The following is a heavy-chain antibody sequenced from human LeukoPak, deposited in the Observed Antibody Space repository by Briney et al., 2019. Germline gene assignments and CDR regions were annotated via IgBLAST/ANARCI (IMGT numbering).Heavy chain of an antibody. V-gene: IGHV4-4*02. D-gene: IGHD6-13*01. CDR1: GAPISSNNW. Sequence: PSETLSLTCAVSGAPISSNNWWWSWVRQPPGKGLEWIGEIYHSGSTNYNPSLKSRVTMSVDKSKNRFSLKLSSVTAADTAVYYCASAEPRGIIWYPYWGQGTLVTVSS. CDR2: IYHSGST. J-gene: IGHJ4*02. CDR3: ASAEPRGIIWYPY.